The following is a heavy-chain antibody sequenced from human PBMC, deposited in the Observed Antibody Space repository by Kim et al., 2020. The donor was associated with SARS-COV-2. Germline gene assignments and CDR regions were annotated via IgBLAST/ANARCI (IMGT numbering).Heavy chain of an antibody. CDR2: IYPGDSDT. CDR3: ARPASTAFWYFDL. CDR1: GYSFISHW. Sequence: GESLKISCKASGYSFISHWIGWVRQMPGKGLEWMGIIYPGDSDTTYSPSFRGQVTISADKSISTAYLQWSSLKASDTAMYYCARPASTAFWYFDLWGRGTRVTVSS. J-gene: IGHJ2*01. V-gene: IGHV5-51*01.